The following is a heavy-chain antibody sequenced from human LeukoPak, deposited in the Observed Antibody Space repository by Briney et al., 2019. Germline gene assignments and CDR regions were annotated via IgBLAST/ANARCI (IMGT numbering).Heavy chain of an antibody. Sequence: GGTLRLSCAASGFTFSSYGMSWVRQAPGKGLEWVSAISGSGGSTYYADSVKGRFTISRDNSKNTLFLQMNSLRTEDTAVYYCTRDSARRDGNNFDYWGQGTLVTVSS. CDR3: TRDSARRDGNNFDY. CDR2: ISGSGGST. D-gene: IGHD5-24*01. CDR1: GFTFSSYG. J-gene: IGHJ4*02. V-gene: IGHV3-23*01.